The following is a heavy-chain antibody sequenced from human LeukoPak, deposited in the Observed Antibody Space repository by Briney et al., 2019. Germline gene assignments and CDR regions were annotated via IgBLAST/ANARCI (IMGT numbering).Heavy chain of an antibody. D-gene: IGHD6-6*01. V-gene: IGHV3-74*01. CDR1: GFTFSSYW. Sequence: PGGSLRLSCAASGFTFSSYWMHWVRQAPGKGLVWVSRTSTDGSSTHSADAVKGRLTISRDNAKNTLYLQMNSLRAEDTAVYYCVREYSSSSGRAFDIWGQGTMVTVSP. CDR3: VREYSSSSGRAFDI. J-gene: IGHJ3*02. CDR2: TSTDGSST.